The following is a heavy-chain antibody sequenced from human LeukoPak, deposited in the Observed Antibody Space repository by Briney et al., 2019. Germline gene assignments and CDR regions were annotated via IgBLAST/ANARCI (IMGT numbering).Heavy chain of an antibody. D-gene: IGHD5-18*01. CDR2: IYYSGST. CDR1: GGSISSYY. V-gene: IGHV4-59*01. Sequence: SETPSLTCTVSGGSISSYYWSWIRQPPGKGLEWIGYIYYSGSTNYNPSLKSRVTISVDTSKDQFSLKLSSVTAADTAVYYCARGAAMVYTWGQGTLVTVSS. J-gene: IGHJ5*02. CDR3: ARGAAMVYT.